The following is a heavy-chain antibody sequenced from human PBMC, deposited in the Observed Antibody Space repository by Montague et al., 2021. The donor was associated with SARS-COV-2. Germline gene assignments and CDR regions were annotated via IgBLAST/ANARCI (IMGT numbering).Heavy chain of an antibody. CDR1: GGPVTNTWHY. CDR3: AKHDRLCSHSNCQISFEFDY. D-gene: IGHD3-10*02. V-gene: IGHV4-39*01. Sequence: SETLSLTCSVYGGPVTNTWHYWAWIRQPPGKGLEWIGSVSYDGSTYFCPSLKSRVTLSIYTSRNQFSLKPGSTTAADTAIYYCAKHDRLCSHSNCQISFEFDYWGQGSPVTVSP. CDR2: VSYDGST. J-gene: IGHJ4*02.